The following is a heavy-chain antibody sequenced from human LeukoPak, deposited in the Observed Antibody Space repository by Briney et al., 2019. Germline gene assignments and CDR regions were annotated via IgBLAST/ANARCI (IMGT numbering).Heavy chain of an antibody. D-gene: IGHD3-22*01. J-gene: IGHJ5*02. Sequence: SVTVSCKASGGTFSSYAISWVRQAPGQGLEWMGGIIPIFGTANYAQKFQGRVTITTDESTSTAYMELSSLRSEDTAVYYCARDYYDSSGYPNPTWFDPWGQGTLVTVSS. CDR3: ARDYYDSSGYPNPTWFDP. V-gene: IGHV1-69*05. CDR1: GGTFSSYA. CDR2: IIPIFGTA.